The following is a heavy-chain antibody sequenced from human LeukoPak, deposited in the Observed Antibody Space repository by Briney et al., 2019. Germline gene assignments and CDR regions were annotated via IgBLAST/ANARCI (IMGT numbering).Heavy chain of an antibody. J-gene: IGHJ3*02. CDR3: AKEETAITMVRGPFPHDAFDI. V-gene: IGHV3-64*01. CDR2: ISINGGST. Sequence: PGGSLRLSCPASGFTFSSYSMHWVRQAPGKGLEYVSAISINGGSTYYANSVKGRFTISRDNSTITLYLQMNSMRAEDTAVYYCAKEETAITMVRGPFPHDAFDIWGQGTMVTVSS. CDR1: GFTFSSYS. D-gene: IGHD3-10*01.